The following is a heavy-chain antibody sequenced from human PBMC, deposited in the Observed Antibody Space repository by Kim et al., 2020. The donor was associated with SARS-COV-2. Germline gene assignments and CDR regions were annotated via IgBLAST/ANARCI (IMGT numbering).Heavy chain of an antibody. CDR1: GGSISSSSYY. CDR3: ARGGARATGACDI. D-gene: IGHD3-10*01. V-gene: IGHV4-39*07. Sequence: SETLSLTCTVSGGSISSSSYYWGWIRQPPGKGLEWIGSIYYSGSTYYNPSLKSRVTISVDTSKNQFSLKLSSVTAADTAVYYCARGGARATGACDIGGQGTMVTVSS. CDR2: IYYSGST. J-gene: IGHJ3*02.